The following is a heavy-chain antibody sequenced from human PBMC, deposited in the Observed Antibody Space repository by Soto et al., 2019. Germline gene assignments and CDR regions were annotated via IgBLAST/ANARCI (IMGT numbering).Heavy chain of an antibody. V-gene: IGHV4-31*03. Sequence: SETLSLTCTVSGGSISSGGYYWSWIRQHPWKGLEWIGYIYYSGSTYYNPSLKSRVTISVDTSKNQFSLKLSSVTAADTAVYYCARAHYGDYGYYYYYGMDVWGQGXTVTVYS. CDR1: GGSISSGGYY. D-gene: IGHD4-17*01. CDR3: ARAHYGDYGYYYYYGMDV. J-gene: IGHJ6*02. CDR2: IYYSGST.